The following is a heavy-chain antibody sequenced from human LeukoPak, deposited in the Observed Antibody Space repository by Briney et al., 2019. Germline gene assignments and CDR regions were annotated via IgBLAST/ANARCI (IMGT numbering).Heavy chain of an antibody. J-gene: IGHJ6*02. Sequence: GGSLRLSCAGSGFTFSDFYMSWIRQAPGKGLEWVSYISTSGSTKYYADSVKGRFTISRDNAKNSVYLQMNRLRAEDTAVYYCARDDYDILTGYYYYYGMDVWGQGTTVTVSS. V-gene: IGHV3-11*01. D-gene: IGHD3-9*01. CDR3: ARDDYDILTGYYYYYGMDV. CDR2: ISTSGSTK. CDR1: GFTFSDFY.